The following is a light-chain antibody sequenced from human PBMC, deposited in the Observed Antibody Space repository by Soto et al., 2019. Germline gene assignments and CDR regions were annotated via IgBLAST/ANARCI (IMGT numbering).Light chain of an antibody. V-gene: IGLV2-14*01. CDR2: EVR. J-gene: IGLJ3*02. Sequence: QSALTQPASVSGSAGQSITISCSGTMRDVGAYNLVSWYQQHPGTAPKLIIYEVRTRPSGLSSRISGSRSGNTASLTISGLQSEDEGDYYCSAYTARSTLVFGGGTKLTVL. CDR1: MRDVGAYNL. CDR3: SAYTARSTLV.